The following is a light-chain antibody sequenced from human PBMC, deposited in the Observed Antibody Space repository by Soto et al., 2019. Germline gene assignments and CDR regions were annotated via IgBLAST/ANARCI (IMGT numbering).Light chain of an antibody. CDR3: QQYGSSPRVT. CDR1: QSVSNNY. Sequence: EIVLTQSPGTLSLSSGERATLSCRASQSVSNNYLAWYQQKPGQAPRLLIYGASSRATGIPDRFSGSGSGTGFTLTISRLEPEDFAVYYCQQYGSSPRVTFGPGTKVDIK. CDR2: GAS. J-gene: IGKJ3*01. V-gene: IGKV3-20*01.